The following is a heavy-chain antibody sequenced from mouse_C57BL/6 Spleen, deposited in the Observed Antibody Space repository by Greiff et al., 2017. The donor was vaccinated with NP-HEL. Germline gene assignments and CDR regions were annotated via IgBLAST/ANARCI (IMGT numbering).Heavy chain of an antibody. CDR2: INPYNGDT. CDR3: AREDGSSPYYYAMDY. J-gene: IGHJ4*01. V-gene: IGHV1-20*01. Sequence: EVQVVESGPELVKPGDSVKISCKASGYSFTGYFMNWVMQSHGKSLEWIGRINPYNGDTFYNQKFKGKATLTVDKSSSTAHMELRSLTSEDSAVYYCAREDGSSPYYYAMDYWGQGTSVTVSS. CDR1: GYSFTGYF. D-gene: IGHD1-1*01.